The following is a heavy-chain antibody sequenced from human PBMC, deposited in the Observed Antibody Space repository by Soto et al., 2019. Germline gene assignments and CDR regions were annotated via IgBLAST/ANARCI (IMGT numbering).Heavy chain of an antibody. CDR3: AREGAIAAAGTGWFDP. CDR2: INPNSGGT. CDR1: GYTFTGYY. Sequence: QVQLVQSGAEVKKPGASVKVSCKASGYTFTGYYMHWVRQAPGQGLEWMGWINPNSGGTNYAQKFQGRVTMSRDTSISTDYMEMSRLRSDDTAVYYCAREGAIAAAGTGWFDPWGQGTLVNVSS. V-gene: IGHV1-2*02. D-gene: IGHD6-13*01. J-gene: IGHJ5*02.